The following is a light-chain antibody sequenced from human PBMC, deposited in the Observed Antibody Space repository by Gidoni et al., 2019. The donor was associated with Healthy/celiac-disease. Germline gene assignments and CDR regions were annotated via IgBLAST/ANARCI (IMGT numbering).Light chain of an antibody. CDR1: QSVSGY. CDR3: QQRSNWIT. J-gene: IGKJ5*01. CDR2: DAS. Sequence: EIVLTQSPATLSSSPGERATLSCRACQSVSGYLSWYQQKPGQATRLLIYDASNRATGIPVRFSGSGSGTDFTLTISSLEPEDFAVYYCQQRSNWITFGQGTRLEIK. V-gene: IGKV3-11*01.